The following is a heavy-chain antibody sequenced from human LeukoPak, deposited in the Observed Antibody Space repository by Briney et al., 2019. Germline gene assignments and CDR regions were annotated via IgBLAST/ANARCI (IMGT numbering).Heavy chain of an antibody. Sequence: ASVKVSCKASGYTFTSYGIGWVRQAPGQGLEWMGWISAYNGNTNYAQKLQGRVTMTTDTSTSTAYMELRSLRSDDTAVYYCARDEDCSSTSCYTGFDYWGQGTLVTVSS. CDR3: ARDEDCSSTSCYTGFDY. J-gene: IGHJ4*02. V-gene: IGHV1-18*01. CDR2: ISAYNGNT. D-gene: IGHD2-2*02. CDR1: GYTFTSYG.